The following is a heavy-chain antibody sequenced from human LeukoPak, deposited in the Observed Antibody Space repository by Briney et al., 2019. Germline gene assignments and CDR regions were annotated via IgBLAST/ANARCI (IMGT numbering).Heavy chain of an antibody. D-gene: IGHD2-15*01. Sequence: ASVKVSCKASGYTSTSYAMNWVRQAPGQGLEWMGWINTNTGNPTYAQGFTGRFVFSLDTSVSTAYLQISSLKAEDTAVYHCARGYCSGGSCYSENWFDPWGQGTLVTVSS. CDR2: INTNTGNP. V-gene: IGHV7-4-1*02. CDR1: GYTSTSYA. J-gene: IGHJ5*02. CDR3: ARGYCSGGSCYSENWFDP.